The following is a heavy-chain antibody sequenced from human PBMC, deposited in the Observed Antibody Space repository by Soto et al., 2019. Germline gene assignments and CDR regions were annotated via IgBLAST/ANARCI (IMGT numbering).Heavy chain of an antibody. CDR2: VNHGGTS. J-gene: IGHJ4*02. Sequence: SSETLSLTCAVHGGSFSGYYWDWIRQPPGKGLEWIGEVNHGGTSNYNPSLKSRAIISVDTSKNQFSLKMSSVTAADTAVYYCARELGSGSHIDYWGQGTLVTVSS. D-gene: IGHD3-10*01. V-gene: IGHV4-34*01. CDR3: ARELGSGSHIDY. CDR1: GGSFSGYY.